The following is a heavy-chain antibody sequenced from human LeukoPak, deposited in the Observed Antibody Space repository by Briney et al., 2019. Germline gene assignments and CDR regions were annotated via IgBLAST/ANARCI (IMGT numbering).Heavy chain of an antibody. J-gene: IGHJ4*02. CDR3: ATEPDLEYSSSPGY. CDR2: IYTSGST. CDR1: GGSISSYY. D-gene: IGHD6-6*01. Sequence: PSETLSLTCTVSGGSISSYYWSWIRQPAGKGLEWIGRIYTSGSTNYNPSLKSRVTISVDTSKNQFSLKLSSVTAADTAVYYCATEPDLEYSSSPGYWGQGTLVTVSS. V-gene: IGHV4-4*07.